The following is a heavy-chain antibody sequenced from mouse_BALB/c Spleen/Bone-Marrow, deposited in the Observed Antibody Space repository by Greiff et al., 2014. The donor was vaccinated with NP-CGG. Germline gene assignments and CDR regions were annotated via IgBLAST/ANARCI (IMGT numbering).Heavy chain of an antibody. D-gene: IGHD2-12*01. CDR3: ECCESYDEGFAY. V-gene: IGHV1-69*02. J-gene: IGHJ2*01. Sequence: VQLQQSGAELVKPGASVKLSCKASGYTFTSYWMHWVKQRPGQGLEWIGEIDPSDSYSNYNQKFKGKATLTVDKSSNTAYMHLSRLTTEDSAVSAGECCESYDEGFAYWGQGTPLTVSA. CDR2: IDPSDSYS. CDR1: GYTFTSYW.